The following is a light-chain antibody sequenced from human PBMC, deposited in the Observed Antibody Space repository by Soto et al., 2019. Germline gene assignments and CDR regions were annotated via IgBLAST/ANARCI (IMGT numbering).Light chain of an antibody. CDR1: SSNIASNT. Sequence: QSVLTQPPSASGTPGQRVTVSCSGSSSNIASNTVNWYQQLPGTAPKLLIYSNDQRPSGVPDRFSASKSGTSASLAISGLQSEDEADYYCAAWDDSLSGLVFGTGTKLTVL. CDR2: SND. J-gene: IGLJ1*01. V-gene: IGLV1-44*01. CDR3: AAWDDSLSGLV.